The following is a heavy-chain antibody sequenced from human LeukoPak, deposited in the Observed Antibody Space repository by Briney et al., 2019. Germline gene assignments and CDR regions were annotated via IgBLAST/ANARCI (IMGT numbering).Heavy chain of an antibody. D-gene: IGHD6-19*01. V-gene: IGHV3-23*01. CDR1: GFTVSSNY. J-gene: IGHJ4*02. Sequence: GGSLRLSCAASGFTVSSNYMSWVRQAPGKGLEWVSAISGTGDSTYYADSVTGRFSISRDNSKNSLYLQMNSLRAEDTALYYCARVFRAVAGFGDYWGQGTLVTVSS. CDR2: ISGTGDST. CDR3: ARVFRAVAGFGDY.